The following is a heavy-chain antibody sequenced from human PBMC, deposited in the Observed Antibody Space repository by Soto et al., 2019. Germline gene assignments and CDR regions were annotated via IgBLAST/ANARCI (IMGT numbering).Heavy chain of an antibody. V-gene: IGHV1-8*01. CDR2: MNPNSDKT. CDR1: GYTFTSYD. CDR3: AREKTSYGMDV. Sequence: QVQLVQSGAEAKKPGASVKVSCKASGYTFTSYDINWVRQATGQGLEWMGWMNPNSDKTGYAQKFQGKVTMTRNTSISTAYMDLSSLRSEDTAVYYCAREKTSYGMDVWGQGTTVTVSS. J-gene: IGHJ6*02.